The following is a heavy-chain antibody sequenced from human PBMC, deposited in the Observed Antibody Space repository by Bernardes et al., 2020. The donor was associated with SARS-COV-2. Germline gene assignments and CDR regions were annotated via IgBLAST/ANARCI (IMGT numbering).Heavy chain of an antibody. CDR3: ARAVWGIWYLDL. Sequence: SETLSLTCAVYGGSLSGYYWNWIRQPPGKGLEWIGEINYSGSTNYNPSLKSRVTISVDTSKNQFSLNLSSVTAADTAVYYCARAVWGIWYLDLWGRGTLATVSS. J-gene: IGHJ2*01. CDR1: GGSLSGYY. V-gene: IGHV4-34*01. D-gene: IGHD3-16*01. CDR2: INYSGST.